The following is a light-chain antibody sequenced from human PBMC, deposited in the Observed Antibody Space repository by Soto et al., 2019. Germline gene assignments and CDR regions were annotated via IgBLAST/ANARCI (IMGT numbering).Light chain of an antibody. CDR1: QTISSW. CDR3: QQSYSPVWT. V-gene: IGKV1-5*03. CDR2: KAS. Sequence: DIQMTQSPSTLSGSVGDRVTMTCRASQTISSWLAWYQQKPGKAPKLLIYKASTLKSGVPSRFSGSGSGTEFTLTISSLQPEDVATYFCQQSYSPVWTFGQGTKVDIK. J-gene: IGKJ1*01.